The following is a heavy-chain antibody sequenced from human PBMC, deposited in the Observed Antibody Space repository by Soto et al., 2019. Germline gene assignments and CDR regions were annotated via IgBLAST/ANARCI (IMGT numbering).Heavy chain of an antibody. CDR2: MNSNTGNA. CDR1: GYSFTSHD. J-gene: IGHJ5*02. V-gene: IGHV1-8*01. CDR3: ARGSGSGGLDWVDP. D-gene: IGHD5-12*01. Sequence: QAQLVQSGAEVKKPGASVKVSCKASGYSFTSHDINWVRQAPGQGLEWMGWMNSNTGNAGYAPRFQGRVTMTRDTSINTAYMELNSLTFDDTAVYFCARGSGSGGLDWVDPWGQGTLVTVSS.